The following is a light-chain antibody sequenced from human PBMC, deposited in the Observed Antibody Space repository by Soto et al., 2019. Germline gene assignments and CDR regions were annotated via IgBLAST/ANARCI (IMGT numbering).Light chain of an antibody. Sequence: PGERATLSCRASQTVSSNNLAWYQQKRGQAPRLLIYGASSRAAAIPDRFRGSGSGTDFTLIISSLAPEDFAVYYCQPYGSSPFTFGPGTAVDIK. CDR3: QPYGSSPFT. CDR1: QTVSSNN. J-gene: IGKJ3*01. CDR2: GAS. V-gene: IGKV3-20*01.